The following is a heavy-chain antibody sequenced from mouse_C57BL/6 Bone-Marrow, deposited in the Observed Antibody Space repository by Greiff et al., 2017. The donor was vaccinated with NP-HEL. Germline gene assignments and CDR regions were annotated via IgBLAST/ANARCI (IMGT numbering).Heavy chain of an antibody. J-gene: IGHJ3*01. CDR2: FYPGSGSI. D-gene: IGHD1-1*01. V-gene: IGHV1-62-2*01. CDR1: GYTFTEYT. CDR3: ARHEEEGSRYGSSPFAY. Sequence: QVQLQQSGAELVKPWASVKLSCKASGYTFTEYTIHWVKQRSGQGLEWIGWFYPGSGSIKYNEKFKDKATLTADKSSSTVYMELSRLTSEDSAVYFCARHEEEGSRYGSSPFAYWGQGTLVTVSA.